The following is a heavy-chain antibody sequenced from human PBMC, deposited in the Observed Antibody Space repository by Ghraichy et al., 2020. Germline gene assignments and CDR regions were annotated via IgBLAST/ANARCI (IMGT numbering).Heavy chain of an antibody. J-gene: IGHJ5*02. V-gene: IGHV3-11*01. CDR1: GFTFSDYY. CDR3: ARVVSSSWYFDP. D-gene: IGHD6-13*01. CDR2: ISSSGSTI. Sequence: GGSLRLSCAASGFTFSDYYMSWIRQAPGKGLEWLSYISSSGSTIDYADSVKGRFTISRDNAKNSLYLQMNSLRGEDTAVYYCARVVSSSWYFDPWGQGTLVTVSS.